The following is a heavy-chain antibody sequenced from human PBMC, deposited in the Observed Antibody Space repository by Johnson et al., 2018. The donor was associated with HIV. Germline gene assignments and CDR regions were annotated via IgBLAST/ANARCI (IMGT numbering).Heavy chain of an antibody. CDR1: GFTFDDYA. CDR2: ISWNSGSI. CDR3: AKDTLLESGFDI. Sequence: VQLVESGGGLVQPGRSLRLSCAASGFTFDDYAMHWVRQAPGKGLEWVSGISWNSGSIGHADSVKGRFTISRDNAKNSLYLQMNSLRAEDTALYYCAKDTLLESGFDIWGQGTMVTVSS. J-gene: IGHJ3*02. D-gene: IGHD3-3*02. V-gene: IGHV3-9*01.